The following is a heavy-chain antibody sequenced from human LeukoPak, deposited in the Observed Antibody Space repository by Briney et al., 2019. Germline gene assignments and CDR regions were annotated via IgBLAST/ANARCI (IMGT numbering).Heavy chain of an antibody. Sequence: SETLSLTCAVYGGSFSGYYWSWIRQPPGKGLEWIGRIQTSGSTNYNPSLKSRVTMSVDTSKSQFSLNLNSVTAADTAVYYCARGGYYDSRNAFDIWGQGTEVTVSS. J-gene: IGHJ3*02. CDR1: GGSFSGYY. CDR2: IQTSGST. V-gene: IGHV4-59*10. D-gene: IGHD3-22*01. CDR3: ARGGYYDSRNAFDI.